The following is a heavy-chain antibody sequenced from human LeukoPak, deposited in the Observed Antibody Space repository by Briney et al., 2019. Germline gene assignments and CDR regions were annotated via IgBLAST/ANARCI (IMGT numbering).Heavy chain of an antibody. CDR2: ISYDGSNK. D-gene: IGHD6-19*01. Sequence: GGSLRLSCAASGFTFRDSGMHWVRQAPGKGLEWATLISYDGSNKYYADSVKGRFTIPRSNSKNTLYLQMNSLRVEDTAVYYCAKDRYSSGWGAAFDIWGQGTMVTVSS. CDR1: GFTFRDSG. CDR3: AKDRYSSGWGAAFDI. V-gene: IGHV3-30*18. J-gene: IGHJ3*02.